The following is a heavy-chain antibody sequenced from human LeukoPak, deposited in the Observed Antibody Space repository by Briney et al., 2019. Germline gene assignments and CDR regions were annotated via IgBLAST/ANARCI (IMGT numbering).Heavy chain of an antibody. J-gene: IGHJ4*02. Sequence: PSETLSLTCAVYGGSFSGYYCSWIRQPPGKGLEWIGEINHSGSTNYNPSLKSRVTISVDTSKNQFSLKLSSVTAADTAVYYCARGGIVGATYDDGGQGTLVTV. CDR1: GGSFSGYY. V-gene: IGHV4-34*01. CDR3: ARGGIVGATYDD. CDR2: INHSGST. D-gene: IGHD1-26*01.